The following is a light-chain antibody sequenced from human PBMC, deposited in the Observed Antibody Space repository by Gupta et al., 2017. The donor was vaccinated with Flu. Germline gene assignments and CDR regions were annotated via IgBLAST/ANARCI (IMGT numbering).Light chain of an antibody. CDR3: QGWDTDTDHQV. J-gene: IGLJ2*01. Sequence: SSVLTQPLSASGAPGKTATITCGGDNMRNKLVHWYTQKAGKAPVFVVYDDSGRPSGIPERLSGSNYGTTATVTIPRVEAGDEADYYFQGWDTDTDHQVFGGGTKRTVL. CDR1: NMRNKL. V-gene: IGLV3-21*03. CDR2: DDS.